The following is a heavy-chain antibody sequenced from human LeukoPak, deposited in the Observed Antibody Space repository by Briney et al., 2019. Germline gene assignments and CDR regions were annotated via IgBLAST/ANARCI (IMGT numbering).Heavy chain of an antibody. V-gene: IGHV3-9*01. CDR2: ISWNSGSI. Sequence: GGSLRLSCAASGFTFDDYAMHWVRQAPGKGLEWDSGISWNSGSIGYADSVKGRFTISRDNAKNSLYLQMNSLRAEDTALYYCAKDGSVGATGDGMDVWGQGTTVTVSS. CDR1: GFTFDDYA. CDR3: AKDGSVGATGDGMDV. J-gene: IGHJ6*02. D-gene: IGHD1-26*01.